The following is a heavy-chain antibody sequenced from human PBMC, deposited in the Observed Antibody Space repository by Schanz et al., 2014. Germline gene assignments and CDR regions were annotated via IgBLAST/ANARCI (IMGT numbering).Heavy chain of an antibody. V-gene: IGHV3-64*04. CDR2: ISHDGYST. Sequence: VQLVESGGGLVQPGGSLRLSCSASGFTFSIYAMHWVRQAPGKGLEYVSAISHDGYSTYYADSVRGRFTMSRDNSKNTLFLQMNSLRAEDTAVYYCARDHTTESYYSAGPPIDYWGQGTLLTVSS. J-gene: IGHJ4*02. CDR3: ARDHTTESYYSAGPPIDY. CDR1: GFTFSIYA. D-gene: IGHD1-26*01.